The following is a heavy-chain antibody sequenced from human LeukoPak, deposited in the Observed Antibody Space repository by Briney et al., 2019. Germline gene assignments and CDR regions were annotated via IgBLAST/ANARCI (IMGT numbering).Heavy chain of an antibody. CDR3: ARSSYLYSGYDSVRGYYFDY. CDR2: IFYSGST. CDR1: GGSISTSNYY. J-gene: IGHJ4*02. Sequence: PSETLSLTCTVSGGSISTSNYYWGWIRQPPGKGLEWIGNIFYSGSTYYSPSLKSRVTISLDTSKNQFSLKLSSVTAADTAVYYCARSSYLYSGYDSVRGYYFDYWGQGTLVTVSS. V-gene: IGHV4-39*07. D-gene: IGHD5-12*01.